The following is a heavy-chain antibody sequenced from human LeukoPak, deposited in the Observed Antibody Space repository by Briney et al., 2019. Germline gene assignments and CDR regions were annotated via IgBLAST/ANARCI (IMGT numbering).Heavy chain of an antibody. D-gene: IGHD2-2*02. CDR1: GFTFSSYA. CDR2: ISYDGSNK. Sequence: GRSLRLSCAASGFTFSSYATHWVRQAPGKGLEWVAVISYDGSNKYYADSVKGRFTISRDNSKNTLYLQMNSLRAEDTAVYYCARDRKGYCSSTSCYSDSFDYWGQGTLVTVSS. J-gene: IGHJ4*02. CDR3: ARDRKGYCSSTSCYSDSFDY. V-gene: IGHV3-30-3*01.